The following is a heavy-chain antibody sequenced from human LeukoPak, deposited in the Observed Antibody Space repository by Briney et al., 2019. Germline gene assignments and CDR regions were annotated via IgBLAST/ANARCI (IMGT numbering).Heavy chain of an antibody. CDR2: IYYSESA. J-gene: IGHJ4*02. Sequence: SETLSLTCTVSGGSINTYYWSWIRQPPGKGLEWIGYIYYSESATYNPSLRSRVTISLDTSKNQFFLKLSSVTAADTAVYYCARKRSFDLWGQGTLVTVSS. CDR3: ARKRSFDL. V-gene: IGHV4-59*01. CDR1: GGSINTYY. D-gene: IGHD3-9*01.